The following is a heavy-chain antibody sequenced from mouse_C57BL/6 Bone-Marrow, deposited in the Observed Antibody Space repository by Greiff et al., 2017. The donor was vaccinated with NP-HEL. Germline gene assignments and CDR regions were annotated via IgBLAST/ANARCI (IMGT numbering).Heavy chain of an antibody. CDR1: GYASTNYL. J-gene: IGHJ3*01. Sequence: VKLQESGAELVRPGTSVKVSCKASGYASTNYLIEWVKQRPGQGLEWIGVINPGSGGTNYNEKFKGKATLTADKSSSTAYMQLSSLTSEDSAVYFCARRDGPAWFAYWGQGTLVTVSA. CDR2: INPGSGGT. V-gene: IGHV1-54*01. CDR3: ARRDGPAWFAY. D-gene: IGHD2-3*01.